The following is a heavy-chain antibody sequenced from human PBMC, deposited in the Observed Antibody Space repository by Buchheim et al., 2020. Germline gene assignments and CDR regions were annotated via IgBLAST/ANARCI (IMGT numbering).Heavy chain of an antibody. CDR1: GGSISSGGYS. V-gene: IGHV4-30-2*01. Sequence: QLQLQESGPGLVKPSQTLSLTCAVSGGSISSGGYSWSWIRQPPGKGLEWIGYIYHSGSTYYNPSLKSRVTIYVDRSKNTFSLKLSSVTAADTAVYYCARAPLTTVTTEGYYFDYWGQGTL. CDR3: ARAPLTTVTTEGYYFDY. J-gene: IGHJ4*02. CDR2: IYHSGST. D-gene: IGHD4-17*01.